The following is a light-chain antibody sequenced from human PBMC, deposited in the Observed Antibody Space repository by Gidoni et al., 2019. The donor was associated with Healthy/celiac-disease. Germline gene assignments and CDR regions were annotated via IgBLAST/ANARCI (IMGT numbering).Light chain of an antibody. CDR3: QVWDSSSDRYV. V-gene: IGLV3-21*04. CDR2: YDS. J-gene: IGLJ1*01. CDR1: NIGSKS. Sequence: SYVLTQPPSVSVAPGKTARITCGGNNIGSKSGHCYQQKPGQAPVLVVYYDSDRPSGIPERFSGSNSGNTATLTISRVEAGDEADYYCQVWDSSSDRYVFGTGTKVTVL.